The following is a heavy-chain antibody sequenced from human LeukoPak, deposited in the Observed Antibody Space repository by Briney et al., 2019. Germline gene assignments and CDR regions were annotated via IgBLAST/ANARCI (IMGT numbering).Heavy chain of an antibody. Sequence: GGSLRVSCAASGFTFSTYGLHWVRQAPGKGLEWVALIWYDGSNKYYADSVKGRFTISRDNSKNTLYLQMNSLRAEDTAVYYCAREKQKYSSGWYCLDYWGQGTLVTVSS. J-gene: IGHJ4*02. D-gene: IGHD6-19*01. V-gene: IGHV3-33*01. CDR3: AREKQKYSSGWYCLDY. CDR2: IWYDGSNK. CDR1: GFTFSTYG.